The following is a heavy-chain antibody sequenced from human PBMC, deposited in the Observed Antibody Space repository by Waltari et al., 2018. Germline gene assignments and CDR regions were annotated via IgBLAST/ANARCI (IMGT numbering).Heavy chain of an antibody. V-gene: IGHV3-23*03. CDR1: GFTFSSYA. J-gene: IGHJ6*03. Sequence: EVQLLESGGGLVQPGGSLRLSCAASGFTFSSYAVSWVRQAPGKGLEWVSVIYSGGSTYYADSVKGRFTISRDNSKNTLYLQMNSLRAEDTAVYYCANIQLPPHYYYMDVWGKGTTVTVSS. CDR2: IYSGGST. CDR3: ANIQLPPHYYYMDV. D-gene: IGHD5-18*01.